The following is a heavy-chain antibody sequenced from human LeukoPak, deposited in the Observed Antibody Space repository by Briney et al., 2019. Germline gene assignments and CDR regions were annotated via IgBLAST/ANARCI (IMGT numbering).Heavy chain of an antibody. D-gene: IGHD4-17*01. V-gene: IGHV1-2*02. J-gene: IGHJ5*02. CDR2: INPNSGGT. CDR1: GYTFTGYY. Sequence: VASVKVSCKASGYTFTGYYMHWVRQAPGQGLEWMGWINPNSGGTNYAQKFQGRVTITTDESTSTAYMELSSLRSEDTAVYYCARDKGNLYGDYARSLFDPWGQGTLVTVSS. CDR3: ARDKGNLYGDYARSLFDP.